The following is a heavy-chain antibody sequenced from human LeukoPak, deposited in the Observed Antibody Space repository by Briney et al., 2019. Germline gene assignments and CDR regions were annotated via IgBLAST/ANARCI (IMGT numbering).Heavy chain of an antibody. J-gene: IGHJ6*02. D-gene: IGHD6-19*01. V-gene: IGHV3-21*01. Sequence: KTGGSLRLSCAASGFTFSSYSMNWVRQAPGKGLQWVSSISSSSSYIYYADSVKGRFTISRDNAKNSLYLQMNGLRAEDTAVYYCARGTGIAVAGTGTSPRHSVYSIDVWGQGTTVTVSS. CDR3: ARGTGIAVAGTGTSPRHSVYSIDV. CDR2: ISSSSSYI. CDR1: GFTFSSYS.